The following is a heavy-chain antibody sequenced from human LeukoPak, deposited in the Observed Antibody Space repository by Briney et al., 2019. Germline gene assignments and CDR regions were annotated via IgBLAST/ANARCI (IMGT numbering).Heavy chain of an antibody. Sequence: SETLSLTCTVSGGSISSSSYYWGWIRQPPGKGLEWIGSIYYSGNTYYNASLKSQVSISIDTSKNQFSLKLSSVTAADTAVYYCARDTAGYCSGGTCYSAGAFDIWGQGTMVTVSS. CDR1: GGSISSSSYY. D-gene: IGHD2-15*01. CDR2: IYYSGNT. CDR3: ARDTAGYCSGGTCYSAGAFDI. V-gene: IGHV4-39*07. J-gene: IGHJ3*02.